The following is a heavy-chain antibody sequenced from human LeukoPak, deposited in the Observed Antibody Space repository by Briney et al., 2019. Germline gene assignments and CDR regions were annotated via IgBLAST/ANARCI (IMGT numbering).Heavy chain of an antibody. D-gene: IGHD2-15*01. CDR2: ISGSGGST. Sequence: PGRSLRLSCAASGFTFNTYAMHWVRQAPGKGLEWVSAISGSGGSTYYADSVKGRFTISRDNSKNTLYLQMNSLRAEDTAVYYCAKASVYCSGGSCADYYYYGMDVWGQGTTVTVSS. J-gene: IGHJ6*02. CDR1: GFTFNTYA. V-gene: IGHV3-23*01. CDR3: AKASVYCSGGSCADYYYYGMDV.